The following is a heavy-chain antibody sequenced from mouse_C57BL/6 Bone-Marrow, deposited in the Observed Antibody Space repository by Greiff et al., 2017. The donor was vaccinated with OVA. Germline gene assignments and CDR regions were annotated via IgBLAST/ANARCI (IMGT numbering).Heavy chain of an antibody. CDR3: ARRTTVGYFDV. CDR2: IYPRDGSS. V-gene: IGHV1-78*01. Sequence: QVQLKESDAELVKPGASVKISCKVSGYTFTDHTIHWMKQRPEQGLEWIGYIYPRDGSSRYNEKFKGKATLTEDKSSSTAYMQLSSLTSEDSAVFFCARRTTVGYFDVWGTGTTVTVSS. D-gene: IGHD1-1*01. J-gene: IGHJ1*03. CDR1: GYTFTDHT.